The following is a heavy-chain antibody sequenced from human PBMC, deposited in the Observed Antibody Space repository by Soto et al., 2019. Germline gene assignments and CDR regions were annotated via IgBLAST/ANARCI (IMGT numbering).Heavy chain of an antibody. D-gene: IGHD2-21*02. CDR1: GFIFRDYL. V-gene: IGHV3-30*03. J-gene: IGHJ4*02. Sequence: QLQLVELGGGVVQPGTSLRLSCKASGFIFRDYLIHWVRQAPGKGLEWLAVLSFDGTAEYYADSTRGRFTISRDIPKSTTYLVINNVRREDTAMYYCARVATRLQSMEVLEYWGQGTLVTVPS. CDR3: ARVATRLQSMEVLEY. CDR2: LSFDGTAE.